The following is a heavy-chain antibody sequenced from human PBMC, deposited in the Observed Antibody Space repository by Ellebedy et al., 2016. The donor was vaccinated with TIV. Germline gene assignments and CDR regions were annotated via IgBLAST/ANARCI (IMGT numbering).Heavy chain of an antibody. CDR1: GDSISSGGYY. D-gene: IGHD6-6*01. V-gene: IGHV4-31*03. J-gene: IGHJ4*02. Sequence: MPSETLSLTCTVSGDSISSGGYYWTWIRQHPGKGLECIGYIYYGGSTNYNPSLKSRVTISVDKSKNQFSLRLTSMTAADTAVYYCARGRPYSSSQLDYWGQGTLVTVSS. CDR3: ARGRPYSSSQLDY. CDR2: IYYGGST.